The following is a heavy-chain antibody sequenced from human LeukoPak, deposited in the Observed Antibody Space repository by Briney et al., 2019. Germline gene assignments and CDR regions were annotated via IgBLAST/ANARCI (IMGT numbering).Heavy chain of an antibody. CDR1: GFTFSSYS. Sequence: GGSLRLSCAASGFTFSSYSMNWVRQAPGKGLEWVSAISGSGGSIYYADSVRGRFTISRDNSKNTLFLQMNSLRVEDTAVYYCARDLTLLASGFDPWGQGTLVTVSS. J-gene: IGHJ5*02. CDR2: ISGSGGSI. CDR3: ARDLTLLASGFDP. D-gene: IGHD6-25*01. V-gene: IGHV3-23*01.